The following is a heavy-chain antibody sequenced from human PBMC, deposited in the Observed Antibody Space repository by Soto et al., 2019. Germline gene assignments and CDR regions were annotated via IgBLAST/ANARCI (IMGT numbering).Heavy chain of an antibody. D-gene: IGHD1-26*01. CDR1: GFTFSSYG. CDR2: LGFDGGGR. V-gene: IGHV3-33*06. CDR3: AKEPVGSDNPMDC. J-gene: IGHJ6*04. Sequence: SCAASGFTFSSYGMHWVRQTPGKGLEWVAVLGFDGGGRYYADSVKGRFTISRDNSKNTLDLQMDSLRVEDTALYYCAKEPVGSDNPMDCWGKGTRGTF.